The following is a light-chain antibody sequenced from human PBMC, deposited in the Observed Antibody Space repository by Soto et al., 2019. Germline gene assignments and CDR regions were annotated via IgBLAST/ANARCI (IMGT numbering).Light chain of an antibody. Sequence: QSVLTQPPSASGTPGQRVTISCSGSSSNIGTYTVNWYQQLPGTAPKLLIYSDRQRPSGVPARFSASKSGTSGSLAISGLQSEVEGDYYCAAWDGSLNGVVFGGGTKLTVL. CDR3: AAWDGSLNGVV. V-gene: IGLV1-44*01. CDR1: SSNIGTYT. CDR2: SDR. J-gene: IGLJ2*01.